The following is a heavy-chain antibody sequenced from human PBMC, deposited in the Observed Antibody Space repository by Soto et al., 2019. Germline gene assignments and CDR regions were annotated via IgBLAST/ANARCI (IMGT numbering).Heavy chain of an antibody. D-gene: IGHD3-16*02. CDR1: GFTFSSYA. CDR2: IFGNGGST. Sequence: GGSLRLSCAASGFTFSSYAMNWVRQAPGKGLEWVSGIFGNGGSTYYADSVKGRFTISRDNSKNTLFLQMNSLRVEDTAVYYCAKYRVREIWSPSDYWGQGTLVTVSS. CDR3: AKYRVREIWSPSDY. V-gene: IGHV3-23*01. J-gene: IGHJ4*02.